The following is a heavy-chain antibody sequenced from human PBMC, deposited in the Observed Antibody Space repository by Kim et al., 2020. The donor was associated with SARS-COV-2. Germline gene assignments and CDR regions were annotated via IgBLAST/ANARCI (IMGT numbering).Heavy chain of an antibody. V-gene: IGHV4-39*01. J-gene: IGHJ4*02. Sequence: NPPLKSRVTMSVDTSKNPFSLKLTSLTAADTAINYCARHRMMYSTPYSFDFWGQGALVTVSS. D-gene: IGHD6-13*01. CDR3: ARHRMMYSTPYSFDF.